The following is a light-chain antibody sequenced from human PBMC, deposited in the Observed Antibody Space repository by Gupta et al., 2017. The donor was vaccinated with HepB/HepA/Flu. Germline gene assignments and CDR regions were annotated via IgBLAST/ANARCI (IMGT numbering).Light chain of an antibody. Sequence: QSVLTHPPSVSGAPGQRVTIPCLGSSPNIGAGYDVHWYQQLPGTAPKLLIYGNDNRPSGVPDRFSDSKSGISASLAITGLQADDEADYYCQSYDSSLTGLYVFGPGTKVTVL. J-gene: IGLJ1*01. CDR3: QSYDSSLTGLYV. V-gene: IGLV1-40*01. CDR2: GND. CDR1: SPNIGAGYD.